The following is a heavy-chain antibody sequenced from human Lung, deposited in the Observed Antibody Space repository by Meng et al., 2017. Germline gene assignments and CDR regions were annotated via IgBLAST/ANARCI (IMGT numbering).Heavy chain of an antibody. CDR2: INHSGST. D-gene: IGHD4-11*01. V-gene: IGHV4-34*01. Sequence: QLQQWGAGLLKPSETLSPPCVVSGGSFSDYYWSWIRQPPGKGLEWIGEINHSGSTNYNPSLESRATISVDTSQNNLSLKLSSVTAADSAVYYCARGPTTMAHDFDYWGQGTLVTVSS. CDR3: ARGPTTMAHDFDY. CDR1: GGSFSDYY. J-gene: IGHJ4*02.